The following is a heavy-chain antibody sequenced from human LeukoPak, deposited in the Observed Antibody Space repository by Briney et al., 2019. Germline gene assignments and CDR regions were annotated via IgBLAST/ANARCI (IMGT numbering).Heavy chain of an antibody. Sequence: DPGGSLRLSCAASEFSVGSNYMTWVRQAPGKGLEWVSLIYSGGSTYYADSVKGRFTISRDNSKNTLYLQMNSLRAEDTAVYYCARDPPILAGILKGPLWGQGTLVTVSS. CDR2: IYSGGST. V-gene: IGHV3-66*01. CDR1: EFSVGSNY. CDR3: ARDPPILAGILKGPL. D-gene: IGHD6-13*01. J-gene: IGHJ4*02.